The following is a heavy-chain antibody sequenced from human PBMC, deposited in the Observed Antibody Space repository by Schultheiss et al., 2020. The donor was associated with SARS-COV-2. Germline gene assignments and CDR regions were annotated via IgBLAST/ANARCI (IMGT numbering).Heavy chain of an antibody. CDR3: AKEHSSGPFFDY. J-gene: IGHJ4*02. D-gene: IGHD3-22*01. V-gene: IGHV3-23*01. CDR2: ISGSGVGT. Sequence: GESLKISCAASGFTFNNYGMHWVRQAPGKGLEWVAGISGSGVGTFYGDSVRGRFTISRDNSKNTLYLQMNSLRAEDTAVYYCAKEHSSGPFFDYWGQGTLVTVSS. CDR1: GFTFNNYG.